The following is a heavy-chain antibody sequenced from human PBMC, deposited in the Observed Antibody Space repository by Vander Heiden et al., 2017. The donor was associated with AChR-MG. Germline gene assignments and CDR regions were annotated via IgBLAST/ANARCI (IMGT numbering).Heavy chain of an antibody. CDR1: RVPFSGYS. CDR2: ISSSSSYI. J-gene: IGHJ4*02. CDR3: ARDSDIVVGLPGY. V-gene: IGHV3-21*01. Sequence: EVQPVESGGGLVKPGGSLRLSCPASRVPFSGYSMSWVRQAPGKGLEWVSSISSSSSYIYYADSVKGRFTISRDNAKNSLYLQMNSLRAEDTAVYYCARDSDIVVGLPGYWGQGTLVTVSS. D-gene: IGHD2-15*01.